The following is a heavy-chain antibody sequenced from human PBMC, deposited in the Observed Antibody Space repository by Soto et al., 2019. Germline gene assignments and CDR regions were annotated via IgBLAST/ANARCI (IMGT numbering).Heavy chain of an antibody. Sequence: SETLSLTCTVSGGSIRSSRDYWGWIRQPPGKGLEWIGSIYYSGSTYYNPSLKSRATISVEKSKNQFSLKLSSVTAADTAVYYCARRVSDYWFDPWGQGTLVTVSS. CDR1: GGSIRSSRDY. V-gene: IGHV4-39*01. J-gene: IGHJ5*02. CDR2: IYYSGST. CDR3: ARRVSDYWFDP. D-gene: IGHD3-3*01.